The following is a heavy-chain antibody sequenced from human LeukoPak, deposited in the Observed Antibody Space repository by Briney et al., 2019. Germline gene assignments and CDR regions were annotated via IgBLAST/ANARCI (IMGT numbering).Heavy chain of an antibody. CDR3: ARGDDSGYYDYFDY. V-gene: IGHV3-53*01. Sequence: GGSLRLSCAASGFTADSNYLSWVRQAPGKGLGWVSTIYTGGNTYYAASVKGRFTISRDFSKNTVFLHMNSLRAEDTAMYYCARGDDSGYYDYFDYWGQGALVTVSS. D-gene: IGHD3-22*01. CDR1: GFTADSNY. J-gene: IGHJ4*02. CDR2: IYTGGNT.